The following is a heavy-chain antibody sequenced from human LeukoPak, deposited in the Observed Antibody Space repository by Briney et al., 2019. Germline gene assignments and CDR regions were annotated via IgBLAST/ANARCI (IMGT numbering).Heavy chain of an antibody. Sequence: GGSLRRSCAAAGFTFSIYTMNWVRQAPGKGLEWVSSISSSSTYIYYADSVKGRFTISRDNAKNSLYLQMNSLRAEDTAVYYCARDLHSGEVDIWGQGTMVTVSS. CDR2: ISSSSTYI. J-gene: IGHJ3*02. V-gene: IGHV3-21*01. CDR1: GFTFSIYT. CDR3: ARDLHSGEVDI. D-gene: IGHD7-27*01.